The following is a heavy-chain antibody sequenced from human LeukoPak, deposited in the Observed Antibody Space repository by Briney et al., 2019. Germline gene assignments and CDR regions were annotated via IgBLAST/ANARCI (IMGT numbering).Heavy chain of an antibody. V-gene: IGHV1-8*01. D-gene: IGHD3-16*02. Sequence: ASVKVSCKASGYTFTRYDINWVRQATGQEVEWMGWMNPNSGNTDYAHRFQGRVTLTRNTSISTAYMELSSLRSEDTAVYYCARTLKGREILGSRLGELSLGYYWGQGTLVTVSS. CDR3: ARTLKGREILGSRLGELSLGYY. CDR1: GYTFTRYD. J-gene: IGHJ4*02. CDR2: MNPNSGNT.